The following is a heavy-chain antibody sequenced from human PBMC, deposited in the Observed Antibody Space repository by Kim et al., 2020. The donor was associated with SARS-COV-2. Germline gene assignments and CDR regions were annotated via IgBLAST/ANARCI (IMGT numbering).Heavy chain of an antibody. V-gene: IGHV3-48*03. Sequence: GGSLRLSCAASGFTFSSYEMSWVRQAPAKGLEWISYITGSSATIHYADSVKGRFTVSRDNAENSLYLQMNSLRVEDTAVYYCARRPPFGSGRWWYVDHWGLGIPVTVSS. CDR1: GFTFSSYE. CDR3: ARRPPFGSGRWWYVDH. CDR2: ITGSSATI. J-gene: IGHJ4*02. D-gene: IGHD3-10*01.